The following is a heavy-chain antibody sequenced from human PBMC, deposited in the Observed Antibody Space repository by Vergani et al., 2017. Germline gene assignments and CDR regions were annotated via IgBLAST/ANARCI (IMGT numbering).Heavy chain of an antibody. J-gene: IGHJ6*02. V-gene: IGHV4-61*02. CDR3: SKEGKQTDEQWPLIGDGMDV. CDR1: GGSISSGSYY. CDR2: IYTSGST. Sequence: QVQLQESGPGLVKPSQTLSLTCTVSGGSISSGSYYWSWIRQPAGKGLEWIGRIYTSGSTNYNPSLKSRVTISVDTSKNQFSLKLSSVTAADTAVYYCSKEGKQTDEQWPLIGDGMDVWGQGTTVTVSS. D-gene: IGHD6-19*01.